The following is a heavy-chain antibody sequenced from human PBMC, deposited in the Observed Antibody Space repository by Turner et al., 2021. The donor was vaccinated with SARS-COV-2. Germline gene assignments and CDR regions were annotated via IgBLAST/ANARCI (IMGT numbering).Heavy chain of an antibody. D-gene: IGHD1-26*01. J-gene: IGHJ6*02. Sequence: QVQLQESGPGLVKPSQTLSLTCTVPGDSISSGGYYWSWIRKRPGRGLEWIGSIYYSGSTYYNPSLKSRVTISVDTSKNQFSLKLSSVTAADTAVYYCAGEVVVLTTTHYGMDVWGQGTTVTVSS. CDR1: GDSISSGGYY. V-gene: IGHV4-39*01. CDR3: AGEVVVLTTTHYGMDV. CDR2: IYYSGST.